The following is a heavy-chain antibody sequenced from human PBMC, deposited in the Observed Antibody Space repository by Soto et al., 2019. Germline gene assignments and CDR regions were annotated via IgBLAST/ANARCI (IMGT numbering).Heavy chain of an antibody. J-gene: IGHJ3*02. V-gene: IGHV4-59*01. CDR3: ARDSLRTYYYDSSGYYSDAFDI. CDR1: GGSISSYY. CDR2: IYYSGST. Sequence: LSLTCTVSGGSISSYYWSWIRQPPGKGLEWIGYIYYSGSTNYNPSLKSRVTISVDTSKNQFSLKLSSVTAADTAVYYCARDSLRTYYYDSSGYYSDAFDIWGQGTMVTVSS. D-gene: IGHD3-22*01.